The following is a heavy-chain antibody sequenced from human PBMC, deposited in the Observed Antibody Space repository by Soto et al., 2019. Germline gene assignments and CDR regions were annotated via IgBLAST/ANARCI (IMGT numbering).Heavy chain of an antibody. CDR3: AGSGSYYNGFDY. V-gene: IGHV4-4*02. Sequence: SETLSLTCAVSGDSISSSNWWSWVRQPPGKGLEWVGQISHSGSTNYNPSLKSRLTISVDKSKNQFSLMLSSVTAADTAVYYCAGSGSYYNGFDYWGQGTLVTVSS. CDR1: GDSISSSNW. CDR2: ISHSGST. D-gene: IGHD3-10*01. J-gene: IGHJ4*02.